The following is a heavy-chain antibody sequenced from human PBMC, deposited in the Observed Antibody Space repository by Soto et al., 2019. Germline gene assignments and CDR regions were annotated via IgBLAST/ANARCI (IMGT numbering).Heavy chain of an antibody. D-gene: IGHD3-3*01. V-gene: IGHV3-66*01. Sequence: GGSLRLSCAASGFTVSRNFMHWVRQVPGKGLEWVSVINSGGDTYYAKSVKGRFTISRDNSKNMVYLQLNSLRAEDTAVYYCASGRGFLIFSWGRGTLVTVSS. CDR2: INSGGDT. CDR1: GFTVSRNF. CDR3: ASGRGFLIFS. J-gene: IGHJ5*02.